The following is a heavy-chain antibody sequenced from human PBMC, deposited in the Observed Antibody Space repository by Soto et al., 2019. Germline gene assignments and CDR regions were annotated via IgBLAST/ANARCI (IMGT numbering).Heavy chain of an antibody. CDR2: IDWDDDK. CDR3: GRTYVETAHPYFFDY. Sequence: SGPTLVNPTQTLTLTCTFSGFSLSTSGMCVSWIRQPPGKALEWLALIDWDDDKHYSTSLKTRLTISKDTSKNQVVLTMTNMDPVDTATFYCGRTYVETAHPYFFDYWGQGTLVTVSS. D-gene: IGHD5-18*01. V-gene: IGHV2-70*01. CDR1: GFSLSTSGMC. J-gene: IGHJ4*02.